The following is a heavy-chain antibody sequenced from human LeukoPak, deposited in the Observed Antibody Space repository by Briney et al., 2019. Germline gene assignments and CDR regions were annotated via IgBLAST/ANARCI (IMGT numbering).Heavy chain of an antibody. CDR1: GGSISSSFD. Sequence: SETLSLTCSISGGSISSSFDWSWIRQSPGKGLEWIGSIENSGTTNYNPPLKSRVTMSVDTSRKQFSLNLRSVTAADTAVYYCALSTRWYYFNYWGQGTPVTVSS. D-gene: IGHD4-23*01. CDR2: IENSGTT. CDR3: ALSTRWYYFNY. V-gene: IGHV4-4*09. J-gene: IGHJ4*02.